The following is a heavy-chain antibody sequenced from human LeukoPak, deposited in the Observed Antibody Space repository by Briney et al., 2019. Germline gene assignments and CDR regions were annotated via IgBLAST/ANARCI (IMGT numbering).Heavy chain of an antibody. D-gene: IGHD2-21*02. CDR2: INPDGRDT. Sequence: GGSLRLSCVVSGFTFNRCWMNWVRQAPGKGLEWVAHINPDGRDTYYVDSVKGRFTISRDNAQNSMYPQMNSLRVEDTAVYYCTSWGDTTAEYFQRWGQGTLVTVSS. V-gene: IGHV3-7*01. CDR3: TSWGDTTAEYFQR. CDR1: GFTFNRCW. J-gene: IGHJ1*01.